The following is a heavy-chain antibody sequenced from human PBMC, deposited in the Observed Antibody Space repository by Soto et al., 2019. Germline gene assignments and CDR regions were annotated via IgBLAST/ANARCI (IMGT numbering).Heavy chain of an antibody. CDR1: GGSISSGGYY. J-gene: IGHJ6*02. D-gene: IGHD3-3*01. CDR2: IYYSGST. Sequence: SETLSLTCTVSGGSISSGGYYCSWIRQHPGKGLEWIGYIYYSGSTYYNPSLKSRVTISVDTSKNQFSLKLSSVTAADTAVYYCARERNDYDFWSGYYESHDYYGMDVWGQGTTVTVSS. V-gene: IGHV4-31*03. CDR3: ARERNDYDFWSGYYESHDYYGMDV.